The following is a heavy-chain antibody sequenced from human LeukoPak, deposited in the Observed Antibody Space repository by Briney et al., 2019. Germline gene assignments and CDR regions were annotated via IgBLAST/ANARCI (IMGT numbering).Heavy chain of an antibody. D-gene: IGHD6-19*01. J-gene: IGHJ6*03. CDR3: ARGIAVAGNPYYYYYMDV. CDR1: GYTCTGYY. Sequence: ASVKVSGKASGYTCTGYYMHWVRQAPGQGLEWMGWINPNSGGTNFAQKFQGRVTMTRDTSISTAYMELSTLRSDDTAVYYCARGIAVAGNPYYYYYMDVWGKGTTVTISS. V-gene: IGHV1-2*02. CDR2: INPNSGGT.